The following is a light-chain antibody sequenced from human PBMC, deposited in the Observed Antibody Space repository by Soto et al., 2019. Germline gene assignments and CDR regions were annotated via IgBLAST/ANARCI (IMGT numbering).Light chain of an antibody. CDR3: QQYGSSPPFT. CDR2: AAS. J-gene: IGKJ3*01. V-gene: IGKV1-39*01. CDR1: QSIHSY. Sequence: DIQMTQSPSSLSASVGDRVTIACRASQSIHSYLNWFQQKPGKAPEVLIYAASTLESGAPSRFSGSGSGTDFTLTISRLEPEDFAVYYCQQYGSSPPFTFGPGTKVDIK.